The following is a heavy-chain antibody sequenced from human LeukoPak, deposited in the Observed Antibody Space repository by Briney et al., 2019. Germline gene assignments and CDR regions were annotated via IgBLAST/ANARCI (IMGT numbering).Heavy chain of an antibody. J-gene: IGHJ3*02. Sequence: SGPTLVNPTQTLTLTCTFSGFSLSTSGRCVSWIRQPPGKALEWLALIDWDDDTYYSTSLKTRLTISKDTSKNQVVLTMTNMDPVDTATYYCARIPPRNYYDSSGSGAFDIWGQGTMVTVSS. V-gene: IGHV2-70*01. CDR2: IDWDDDT. CDR1: GFSLSTSGRC. D-gene: IGHD3-22*01. CDR3: ARIPPRNYYDSSGSGAFDI.